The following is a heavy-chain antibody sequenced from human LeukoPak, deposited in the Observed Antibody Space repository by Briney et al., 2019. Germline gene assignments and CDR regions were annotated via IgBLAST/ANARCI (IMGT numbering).Heavy chain of an antibody. V-gene: IGHV4-30-4*08. CDR1: DFT. J-gene: IGHJ6*02. D-gene: IGHD6-6*01. CDR2: IYYSGST. Sequence: DFTMTWVRQPPGKGLEWIGYIYYSGSTYYNPSLKSRVTISVDTSKNQFSLRLSSVTAADTAVYYCARDVLAARHHYYGMDVWGQGTTVTVSS. CDR3: ARDVLAARHHYYGMDV.